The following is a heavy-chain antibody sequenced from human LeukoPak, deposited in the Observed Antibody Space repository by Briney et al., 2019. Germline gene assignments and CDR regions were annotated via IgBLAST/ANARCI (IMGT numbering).Heavy chain of an antibody. CDR3: ARAADYDILTGYPPGYYYYMDV. V-gene: IGHV3-11*06. CDR2: ISNSGREI. CDR1: GFTFSDSY. J-gene: IGHJ6*03. Sequence: GGSLRLSCTASGFTFSDSYMTWIRQAPGKGLEWVSYISNSGREINYADSVKGRFTISRDNAKNSLYLQMNSLRAEDTAVYYCARAADYDILTGYPPGYYYYMDVWGKGTTVTISS. D-gene: IGHD3-9*01.